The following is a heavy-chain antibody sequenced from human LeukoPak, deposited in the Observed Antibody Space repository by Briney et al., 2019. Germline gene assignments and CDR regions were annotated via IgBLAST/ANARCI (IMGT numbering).Heavy chain of an antibody. D-gene: IGHD1-26*01. CDR1: GYTFTGYY. J-gene: IGHJ4*02. CDR2: ISAYNGNT. Sequence: GASVKVSCKASGYTFTGYYMHWVRQAPGQGLEWMGWISAYNGNTNYAQKLQGRVTMTADTSTSTAYMELRSLRSDDTAVYYCARVEYSGSSLDYWGQGTLVTVSS. CDR3: ARVEYSGSSLDY. V-gene: IGHV1-18*04.